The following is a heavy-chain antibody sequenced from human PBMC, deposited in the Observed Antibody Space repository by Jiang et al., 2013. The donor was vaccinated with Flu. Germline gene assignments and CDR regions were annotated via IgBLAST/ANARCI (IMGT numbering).Heavy chain of an antibody. D-gene: IGHD3-22*01. CDR3: ARGLFPFTPHVPYDY. V-gene: IGHV3-21*01. J-gene: IGHJ4*02. CDR2: ISSSSSYI. CDR1: GFTFSSYS. Sequence: QLLESGGGLVKPGGSLRLSCAASGFTFSSYSMNWVRQAPGKGLEWVSSISSSSSYIYYADSVKGRFTISRDNAKNSLYLQMNSLRAEDTAVYYCARGLFPFTPHVPYDYWGQGTLVTVSS.